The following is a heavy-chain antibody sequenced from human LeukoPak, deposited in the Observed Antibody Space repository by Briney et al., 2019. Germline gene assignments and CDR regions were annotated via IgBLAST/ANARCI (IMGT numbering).Heavy chain of an antibody. J-gene: IGHJ5*02. V-gene: IGHV3-7*01. CDR1: GFTFSSYW. CDR2: INQDGGEK. CDR3: TRNPEMQYWFDP. Sequence: GGSLRLSCAASGFTFSSYWMSWVRQAPGKGLEWEANINQDGGEKYYGDSVKGRFTISRDNSKNTLYLEVSTLRAEDTAVYYCTRNPEMQYWFDPWGQGTLVTVSS.